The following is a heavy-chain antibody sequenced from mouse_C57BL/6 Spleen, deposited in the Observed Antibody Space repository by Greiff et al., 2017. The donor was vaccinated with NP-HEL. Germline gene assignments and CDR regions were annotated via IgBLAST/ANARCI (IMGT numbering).Heavy chain of an antibody. CDR1: GYTFTSYW. J-gene: IGHJ4*01. CDR2: IYPGSGST. D-gene: IGHD2-5*01. V-gene: IGHV1-55*01. Sequence: VQLQQPGAELVKPGASVEMSCKASGYTFTSYWITWVKQRPGQGLEWIGDIYPGSGSTNYNEKFKSKATLTVDTSSSTAYMQLSSLTSEDSAVYYCARSYNSNYDAMDYWGQGTSVTVSS. CDR3: ARSYNSNYDAMDY.